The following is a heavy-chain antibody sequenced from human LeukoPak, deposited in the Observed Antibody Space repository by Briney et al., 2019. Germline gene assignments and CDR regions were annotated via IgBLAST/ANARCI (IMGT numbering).Heavy chain of an antibody. Sequence: ASVKVSCKASGYTFTNYAIHWVRQAPGQRLEWMAWINAGNGNTKYSQKFQGRVTMTTDTSTSTAYMELRSLRSDDTAVYYCARADYYDSSGYYPPEDYWGQGTLVTVSS. J-gene: IGHJ4*02. V-gene: IGHV1-3*01. D-gene: IGHD3-22*01. CDR3: ARADYYDSSGYYPPEDY. CDR1: GYTFTNYA. CDR2: INAGNGNT.